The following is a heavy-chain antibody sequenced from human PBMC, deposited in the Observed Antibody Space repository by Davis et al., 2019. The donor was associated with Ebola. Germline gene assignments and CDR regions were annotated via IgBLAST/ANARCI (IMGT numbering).Heavy chain of an antibody. CDR1: GFTFSNWA. V-gene: IGHV3-23*01. D-gene: IGHD3-3*01. CDR3: ARVTMFGVAPIDS. CDR2: ISGNGASI. J-gene: IGHJ4*02. Sequence: GESLKISCAASGFTFSNWAMTWVRQAPGKGLDWVSVISGNGASIYYPDSVKGRFTISRDNSKNTLYLQMNSLRAEDTAKYYCARVTMFGVAPIDSWGQGTLVTVSS.